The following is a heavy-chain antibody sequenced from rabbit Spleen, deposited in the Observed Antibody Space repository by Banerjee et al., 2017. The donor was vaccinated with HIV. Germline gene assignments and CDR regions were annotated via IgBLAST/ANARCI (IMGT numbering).Heavy chain of an antibody. D-gene: IGHD1-1*01. CDR2: VGGSTSGFT. Sequence: QSLEESGGDLVKPGASLTLTCTASGFSFSSSDYMCWVRQAPGKGLEWISCVGGSTSGFTYSATWAKGRFTCSKTSSTTVTLQATSLTAADTATYFCARDTSSSFSSYGMDLWGQGTLVTVS. V-gene: IGHV1S40*01. CDR3: ARDTSSSFSSYGMDL. CDR1: GFSFSSSDY. J-gene: IGHJ6*01.